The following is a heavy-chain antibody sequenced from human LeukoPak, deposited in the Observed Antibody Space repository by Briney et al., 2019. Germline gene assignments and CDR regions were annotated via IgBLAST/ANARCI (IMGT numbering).Heavy chain of an antibody. J-gene: IGHJ4*02. CDR3: ARADLSSWYRPSDY. V-gene: IGHV3-30*02. CDR2: IRYDGSNK. D-gene: IGHD6-13*01. CDR1: GFTFSSYG. Sequence: GGSLRLSCAASGFTFSSYGMHWVRQAPGKGLEWVAFIRYDGSNKYYADSVKGRFTISRDNSKNTLYLQMNSLRAEDTAVYYCARADLSSWYRPSDYWGQGTLVTVSS.